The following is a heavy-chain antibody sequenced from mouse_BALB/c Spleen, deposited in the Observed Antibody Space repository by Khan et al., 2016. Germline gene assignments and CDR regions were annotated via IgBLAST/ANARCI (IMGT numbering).Heavy chain of an antibody. V-gene: IGHV2-9*02. CDR1: GFSLTNYG. CDR2: IWAGGST. J-gene: IGHJ1*01. Sequence: QMQLKESGPGLVAPSQSLSITCTVSGFSLTNYGVHWVRQPPGKGLEWLGVIWAGGSTNYNSALMSRLNISKDNSKSQVFLKMNSLQTDDTAIYYCARDGVFYGSSFVDWYFDVWGAGTTVTVSS. D-gene: IGHD1-1*01. CDR3: ARDGVFYGSSFVDWYFDV.